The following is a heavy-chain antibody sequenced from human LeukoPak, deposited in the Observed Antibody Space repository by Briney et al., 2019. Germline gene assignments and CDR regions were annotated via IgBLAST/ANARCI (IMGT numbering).Heavy chain of an antibody. CDR3: ARRVYSSSSFDY. J-gene: IGHJ4*02. CDR1: GFTFSSYS. V-gene: IGHV3-21*01. Sequence: KSGGSLRLSCAASGFTFSSYSMNWVRQAPGKGLEGVSSISSSSSYIYYADSVKGRFTISRDNAKNSLYLQMNSLRAEDTAVYYCARRVYSSSSFDYWGQGTLVTVSS. D-gene: IGHD6-13*01. CDR2: ISSSSSYI.